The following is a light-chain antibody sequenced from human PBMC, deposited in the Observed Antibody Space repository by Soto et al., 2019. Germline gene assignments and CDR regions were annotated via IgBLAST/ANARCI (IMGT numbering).Light chain of an antibody. CDR2: GVS. CDR1: QSVPSNF. CDR3: QQYDSSWT. J-gene: IGKJ1*01. Sequence: EIVLTQSPGTLSLSPGERVTVSCRASQSVPSNFLAWYQQKPGQAPILVIYGVSRRATGIPDRFSGSGSGTDFTLTISRLQPEDFAVYYCQQYDSSWTFGQGTKVEIK. V-gene: IGKV3-20*01.